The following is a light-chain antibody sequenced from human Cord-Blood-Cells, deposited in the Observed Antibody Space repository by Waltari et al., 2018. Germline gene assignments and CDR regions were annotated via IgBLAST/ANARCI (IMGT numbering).Light chain of an antibody. J-gene: IGLJ3*02. V-gene: IGLV6-57*03. Sequence: NFMLTQPHSVSESPGKTVTISCTRSSGSIASNYVQWDQQRPGSAPTTVIYEDNHRPSGVPHRFSGSIDSSSNSASLTISGLKTEDEADYYCQSYDSSNQVFGGGTKLTVL. CDR2: EDN. CDR3: QSYDSSNQV. CDR1: SGSIASNY.